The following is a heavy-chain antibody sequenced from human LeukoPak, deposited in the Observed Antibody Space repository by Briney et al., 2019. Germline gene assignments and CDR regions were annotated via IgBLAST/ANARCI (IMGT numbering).Heavy chain of an antibody. D-gene: IGHD2-2*01. CDR1: GFTFSRHG. CDR3: AKGAAAQGSFDY. CDR2: ISYDGSNK. J-gene: IGHJ4*02. V-gene: IGHV3-30*18. Sequence: PLRSLRLSRAASGFTFSRHGMHWVPEGPGEGLEWGAVISYDGSNKYYADSVKGRFTISRDNSKNTVFLQMNSLRAEDTAVYYCAKGAAAQGSFDYWGQGTLVTVS.